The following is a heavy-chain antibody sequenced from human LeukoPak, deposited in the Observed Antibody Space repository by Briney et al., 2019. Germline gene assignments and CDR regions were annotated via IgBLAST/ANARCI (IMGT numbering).Heavy chain of an antibody. CDR3: AKYSAASAWGYYDSSGFFYFNY. CDR1: GFTFSSYA. D-gene: IGHD3-22*01. V-gene: IGHV3-23*01. J-gene: IGHJ4*02. Sequence: GGSLRLSCAASGFTFSSYAMSWVRQAPGKGLEWVSAISGSGGTPYYADSVKGRFTISRDNSKNTLYLQMNSLRAEDTAVYYCAKYSAASAWGYYDSSGFFYFNYWGQGTLVTVSS. CDR2: ISGSGGTP.